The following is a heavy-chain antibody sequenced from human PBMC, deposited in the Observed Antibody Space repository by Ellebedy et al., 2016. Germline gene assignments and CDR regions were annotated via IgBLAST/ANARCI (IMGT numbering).Heavy chain of an antibody. CDR2: IDPSDSYT. CDR3: ARHGPTPYSSKILDYYYYYGMDV. CDR1: GYSFTSYW. Sequence: GESLKISXKGSGYSFTSYWISWVRQMPGKGLEWMGRIDPSDSYTNYSPSFQGHVTISADKSISTAYLQWSSLKASDTAMYYCARHGPTPYSSKILDYYYYYGMDVWGQGTTVTVSS. V-gene: IGHV5-10-1*01. J-gene: IGHJ6*02. D-gene: IGHD6-13*01.